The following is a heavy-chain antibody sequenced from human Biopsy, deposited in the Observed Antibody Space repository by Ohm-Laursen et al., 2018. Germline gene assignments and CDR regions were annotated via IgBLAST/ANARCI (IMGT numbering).Heavy chain of an antibody. D-gene: IGHD1-1*01. CDR1: GFTFSSYS. CDR3: AKGRVGNSGSLDI. Sequence: SLRLSCSAPGFTFSSYSMNWVRQAPGKGLEWISYISETSSHIYDADSVKGRFTVARDNAKNSLYLQLNSLRAEDTAIYYCAKGRVGNSGSLDIWGHGTMVTVSS. V-gene: IGHV3-21*04. J-gene: IGHJ3*02. CDR2: ISETSSHI.